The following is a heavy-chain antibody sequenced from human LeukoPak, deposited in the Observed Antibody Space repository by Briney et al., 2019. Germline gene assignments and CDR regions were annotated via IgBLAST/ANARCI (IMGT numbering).Heavy chain of an antibody. Sequence: GESLKISFQASGDPFIDTYIAWVRQMAGKGLEWMGIVYHDGSDTRYSPSFQGQVTISVDQSISTAYLQWTSLKTSGTAMYYCARFLHGNSLDYWGQGTLVTVSS. CDR1: GDPFIDTY. V-gene: IGHV5-51*01. D-gene: IGHD1-7*01. CDR3: ARFLHGNSLDY. CDR2: VYHDGSDT. J-gene: IGHJ4*02.